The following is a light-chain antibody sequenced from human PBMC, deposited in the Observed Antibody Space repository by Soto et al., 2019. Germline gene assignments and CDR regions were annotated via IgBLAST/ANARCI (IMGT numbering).Light chain of an antibody. J-gene: IGKJ1*01. CDR1: QGLSNY. CDR2: AAS. V-gene: IGKV1-27*01. Sequence: IQMTQSPSSLSASVGDRVTITCRSSQGLSNYVAWYQQKPGKVPKLLIYAASTLQSVVPSRFSGSGSVTDFPLSISSLQPEDVATYYCQKYNSASRTFGQGTKVEIK. CDR3: QKYNSASRT.